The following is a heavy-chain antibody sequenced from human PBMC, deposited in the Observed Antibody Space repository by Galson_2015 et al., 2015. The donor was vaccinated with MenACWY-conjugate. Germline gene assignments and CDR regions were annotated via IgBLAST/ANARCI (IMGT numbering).Heavy chain of an antibody. CDR1: GFTFSTEA. D-gene: IGHD4-11*01. J-gene: IGHJ5*02. Sequence: SLRLSCAASGFTFSTEAMSWVRQAPGKGLEWVSTISGSGGNRYYPDSVKGRFTISRDNSKNTLYLQMTRLRADDAAVYYCVKRVVTTTVDPWFDPWARGPWSPSPQ. V-gene: IGHV3-23*01. CDR3: VKRVVTTTVDPWFDP. CDR2: ISGSGGNR.